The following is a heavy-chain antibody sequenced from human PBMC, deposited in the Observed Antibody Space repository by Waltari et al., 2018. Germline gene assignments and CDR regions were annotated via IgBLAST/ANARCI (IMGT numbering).Heavy chain of an antibody. D-gene: IGHD3-22*01. V-gene: IGHV3-7*01. CDR3: ARDQWFAFDI. CDR2: IMTDGSEE. J-gene: IGHJ3*02. CDR1: GFTLSRYW. Sequence: EVQLVESGGGLVQPGGSLSLSCAASGFTLSRYWMSWVRQAPGKGPEWVANIMTDGSEEYYVDSVRGRFTISRDNAKNSLYLQMNSLRPEDTAVYYCARDQWFAFDIWGHGTMVTVSS.